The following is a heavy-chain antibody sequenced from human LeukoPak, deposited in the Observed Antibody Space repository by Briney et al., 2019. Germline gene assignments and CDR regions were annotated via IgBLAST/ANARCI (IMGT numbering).Heavy chain of an antibody. CDR3: ARAHITGEDY. J-gene: IGHJ4*02. CDR2: ISSSSSYI. D-gene: IGHD7-27*01. CDR1: GFTFSSYS. Sequence: GGSVRLSCAASGFTFSSYSMNWVRQAPGKGLEWVSSISSSSSYIYYADSVKGRFTISRDNAKNSLYLQMNSLRAEDTAVYYCARAHITGEDYWGQGTLVTVSS. V-gene: IGHV3-21*01.